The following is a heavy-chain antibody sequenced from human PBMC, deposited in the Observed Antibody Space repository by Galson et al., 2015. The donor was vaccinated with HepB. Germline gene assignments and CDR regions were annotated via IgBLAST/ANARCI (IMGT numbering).Heavy chain of an antibody. Sequence: SVKVSCKASGGTFSSYAISWARQAPGQGLEWMGGITPIFGTANYAQKFQGRVTITADESTSTAYMELSSLRSEDTAVYYCACVLGDGQLDPPYGMDVWGQGTTVTVSS. V-gene: IGHV1-69*13. J-gene: IGHJ6*02. D-gene: IGHD6-6*01. CDR3: ACVLGDGQLDPPYGMDV. CDR2: ITPIFGTA. CDR1: GGTFSSYA.